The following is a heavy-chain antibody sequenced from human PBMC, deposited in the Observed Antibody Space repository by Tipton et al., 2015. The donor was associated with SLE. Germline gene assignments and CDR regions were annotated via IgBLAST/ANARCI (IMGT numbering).Heavy chain of an antibody. CDR2: IYYNGST. D-gene: IGHD2-21*01. J-gene: IGHJ3*02. Sequence: TLSLTCTVSGGSISSYYWTWIRQPPGRGMEWIGAIYYNGSTNYNPSLKSRFTISVDTSKNQFPPNLNSVTAADTAVYYCARDAASFCDCGNCPRAFDILGHGTMATVSS. V-gene: IGHV4-59*01. CDR1: GGSISSYY. CDR3: ARDAASFCDCGNCPRAFDI.